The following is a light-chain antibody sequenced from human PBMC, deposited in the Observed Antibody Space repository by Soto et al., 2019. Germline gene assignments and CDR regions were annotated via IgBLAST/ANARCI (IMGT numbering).Light chain of an antibody. Sequence: IVFTQSPCTLSLSTGERATLSCRASQSVSYYLAWYQQKPGQAPRLLIYGASNRATGIPDRFSGSGSGTDFTLTISRLEPEDFAVYYCQQYGSSGTFGQGTKVDIK. CDR3: QQYGSSGT. CDR1: QSVSYY. CDR2: GAS. V-gene: IGKV3-20*01. J-gene: IGKJ1*01.